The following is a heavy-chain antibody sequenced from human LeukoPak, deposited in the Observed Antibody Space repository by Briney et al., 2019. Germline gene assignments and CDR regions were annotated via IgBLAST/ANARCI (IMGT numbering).Heavy chain of an antibody. CDR2: INPSGGST. CDR3: ARAYCGGDCYSNVEYYFDY. V-gene: IGHV1-46*01. Sequence: ASVKVSCKASGYTFTSYYRHWVRQAPGQGLEWMGIINPSGGSTSYAQKLQGRVTMTRDTSTSTVYMELSSLRSEDTAVYYCARAYCGGDCYSNVEYYFDYWGQGTLVTVSS. J-gene: IGHJ4*02. CDR1: GYTFTSYY. D-gene: IGHD2-21*02.